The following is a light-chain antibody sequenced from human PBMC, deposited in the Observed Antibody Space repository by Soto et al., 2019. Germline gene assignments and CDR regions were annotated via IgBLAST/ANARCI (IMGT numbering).Light chain of an antibody. CDR1: NIGSKS. V-gene: IGLV3-21*02. CDR3: QVWDSSSEVV. CDR2: DDN. Sequence: SYELTQPPSVSVAPGQTARITCGGNNIGSKSVHRYQPKPGQAPVLVVYDDNDRPSGIPERFSGSNSGNTATLTISRVEAGDEADYYCQVWDSSSEVVFGGGTKLTVL. J-gene: IGLJ2*01.